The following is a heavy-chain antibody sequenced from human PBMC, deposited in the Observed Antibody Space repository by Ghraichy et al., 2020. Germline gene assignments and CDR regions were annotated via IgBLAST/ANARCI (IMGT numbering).Heavy chain of an antibody. CDR2: INPNSGGT. J-gene: IGHJ1*01. CDR1: GYTFTGYY. V-gene: IGHV1-2*02. Sequence: ASVKVSCKASGYTFTGYYMHWVRQAPGQGLEWMGWINPNSGGTNYAQKFQGRVTMTRDTSISTAYMELSRLRSDDTAVYYCARDMPPLDIVVVTATEYFQHWGQGTLVTVSS. D-gene: IGHD2-21*02. CDR3: ARDMPPLDIVVVTATEYFQH.